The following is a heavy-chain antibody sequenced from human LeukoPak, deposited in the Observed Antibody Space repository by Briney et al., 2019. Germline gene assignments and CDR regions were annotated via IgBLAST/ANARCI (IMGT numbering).Heavy chain of an antibody. J-gene: IGHJ4*02. CDR1: GGSISSYY. Sequence: SETLSLTCTVSGGSISSYYWSWIRQPPGKGLGWIGYIYYSGSTNYNPSLKSRVTISVDTSKNQFSLKLSSVTAADTAVYYCAREIPGSPMVDYFDYWGQGTLVTVSS. CDR2: IYYSGST. D-gene: IGHD3-10*01. V-gene: IGHV4-59*01. CDR3: AREIPGSPMVDYFDY.